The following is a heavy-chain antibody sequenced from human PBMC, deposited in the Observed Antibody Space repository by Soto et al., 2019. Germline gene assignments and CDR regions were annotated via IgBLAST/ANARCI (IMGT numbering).Heavy chain of an antibody. CDR3: AKDDYKNYFDY. Sequence: GGSLRLSCAASGFAFNSYAMSWVRQAPGKGLEWVSGISDSGGSTYYAESVKGRFTISRDNSKNTLYLQMNSLRAEDTAIYYCAKDDYKNYFDYWGQGTLVTVSS. J-gene: IGHJ4*02. D-gene: IGHD4-4*01. V-gene: IGHV3-23*01. CDR2: ISDSGGST. CDR1: GFAFNSYA.